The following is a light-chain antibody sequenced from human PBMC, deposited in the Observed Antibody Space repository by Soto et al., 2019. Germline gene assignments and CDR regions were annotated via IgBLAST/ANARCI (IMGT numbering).Light chain of an antibody. V-gene: IGKV1-5*03. Sequence: DIQMTQSPSTLSASVGDRVTITCRASQSISTWLAWYQQKPGKAPKLLIYKASSLEGGVPSRFSGSGSGTEFNITISSLQPDDFATYYSQQYNTYPLTFGGGTTVDIE. J-gene: IGKJ4*01. CDR1: QSISTW. CDR2: KAS. CDR3: QQYNTYPLT.